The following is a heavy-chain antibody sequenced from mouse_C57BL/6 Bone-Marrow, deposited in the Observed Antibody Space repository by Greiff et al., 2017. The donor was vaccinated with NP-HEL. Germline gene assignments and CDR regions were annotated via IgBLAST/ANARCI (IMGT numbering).Heavy chain of an antibody. V-gene: IGHV1-69*01. D-gene: IGHD1-1*01. CDR1: GYTFTSYW. CDR2: IDPSDSYT. CDR3: ARGGGYGSSPYWYFDV. J-gene: IGHJ1*03. Sequence: VQLQQPGAELVMPGASVKLSCKASGYTFTSYWMHWVKQRPGQGLEWIGEIDPSDSYTNYNQKFKGKSTWTVDKSSSTAYIQLSSLTSEDSAVYYCARGGGYGSSPYWYFDVWGTGTTVTVSS.